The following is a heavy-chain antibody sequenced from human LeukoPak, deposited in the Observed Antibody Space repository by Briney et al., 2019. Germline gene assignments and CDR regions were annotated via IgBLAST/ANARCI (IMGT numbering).Heavy chain of an antibody. Sequence: PGGSLRLSCAASGFTFNNYAMSWVRQAPGKGLEWVSAISGSGGSTYYADSVKGRFTISRDNSKNTLYLQMNSLRAEDTAVYYCAKGTRIQPNPCYFDYWGQGTLVTVSS. CDR1: GFTFNNYA. J-gene: IGHJ4*02. CDR3: AKGTRIQPNPCYFDY. D-gene: IGHD5-18*01. CDR2: ISGSGGST. V-gene: IGHV3-23*01.